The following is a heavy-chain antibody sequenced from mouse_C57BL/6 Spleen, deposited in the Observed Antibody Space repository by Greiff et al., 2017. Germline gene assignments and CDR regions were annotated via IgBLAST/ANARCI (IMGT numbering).Heavy chain of an antibody. J-gene: IGHJ4*01. CDR1: GFTFSDYG. Sequence: EVKLVESGGGLVKPGGSLKLSCAASGFTFSDYGMHWVRQAPEKGLEWVAYISSGSSTIYYADTVKGRFTISRDNAKNTLFLQMTSLRSEDTAMYYGARKDYSKVYAMDYWGQGTSVTVSS. CDR3: ARKDYSKVYAMDY. CDR2: ISSGSSTI. V-gene: IGHV5-17*01. D-gene: IGHD2-5*01.